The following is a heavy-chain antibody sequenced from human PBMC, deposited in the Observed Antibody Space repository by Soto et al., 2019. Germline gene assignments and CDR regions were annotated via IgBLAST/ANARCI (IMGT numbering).Heavy chain of an antibody. Sequence: PGGSLRLSCAASGFTLSDYYMSWIRQAPGKGLEWVSYISSSGSTIYYADSVKGRFTISRDNAKNSMYLQMNSLRAEDTAVYYCARSKVMRGYGMAPNYYYGMDVWGQGTTVTVSS. CDR3: ARSKVMRGYGMAPNYYYGMDV. V-gene: IGHV3-11*01. J-gene: IGHJ6*02. CDR2: ISSSGSTI. D-gene: IGHD5-18*01. CDR1: GFTLSDYY.